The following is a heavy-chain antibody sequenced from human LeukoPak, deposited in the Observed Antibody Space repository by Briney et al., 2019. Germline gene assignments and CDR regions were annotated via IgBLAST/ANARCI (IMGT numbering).Heavy chain of an antibody. J-gene: IGHJ5*02. CDR2: IIPIFGTA. D-gene: IGHD3-22*01. CDR3: ARGITMTLTPT. V-gene: IGHV1-69*06. Sequence: GASVKVSCKASGYTFTYYSMNWVRQAPGQGLEWMGGIIPIFGTANYAQKFQGRVTITADKSTSTAYMELSSLRSEDTAVYYCARGITMTLTPTWGQGTLVTVSS. CDR1: GYTFTYYS.